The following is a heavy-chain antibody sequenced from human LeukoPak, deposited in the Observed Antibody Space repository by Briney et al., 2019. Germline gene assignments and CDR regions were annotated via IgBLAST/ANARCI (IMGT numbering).Heavy chain of an antibody. Sequence: GGSLRLSCAASGFXFSSHGFYWVRQVPGKGLEWVALIWYDGSNKYYADPVKGRFTISRDDSKSTVYLQMNSLTDEDTAVYYCARDLGTYGTYSGSRFDPWGQGTQVTVSS. CDR1: GFXFSSHG. CDR3: ARDLGTYGTYSGSRFDP. V-gene: IGHV3-33*07. J-gene: IGHJ5*02. D-gene: IGHD4-17*01. CDR2: IWYDGSNK.